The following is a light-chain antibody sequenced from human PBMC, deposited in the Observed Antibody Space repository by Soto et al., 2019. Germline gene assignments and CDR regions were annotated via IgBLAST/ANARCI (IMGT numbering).Light chain of an antibody. CDR2: DVS. CDR3: SSYTTSFTYV. J-gene: IGLJ1*01. CDR1: SSDVGAYNY. Sequence: QSALTQPASVSGSPGQSIAISCTGTSSDVGAYNYVSWYQQYPGKAPKLMIYDVSNRPSGVSDRFSGSKSGNTASLTISGLQAEDEADYYGSSYTTSFTYVFGTGTKLTVL. V-gene: IGLV2-14*03.